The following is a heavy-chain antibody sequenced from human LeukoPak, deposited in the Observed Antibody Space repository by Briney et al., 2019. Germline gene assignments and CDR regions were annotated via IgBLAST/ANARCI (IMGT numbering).Heavy chain of an antibody. J-gene: IGHJ3*02. CDR1: GGSISSYY. Sequence: SETLSLTCTVSGGSISSYYWSWIRQPPGKGLEWIGYIYYSGSTNYNPSLKSRVTISVDTSKNQFSLKLSSVTAADTAVYYCARKHAAVKAFDIWGQGTMVTVSS. D-gene: IGHD6-13*01. V-gene: IGHV4-59*08. CDR3: ARKHAAVKAFDI. CDR2: IYYSGST.